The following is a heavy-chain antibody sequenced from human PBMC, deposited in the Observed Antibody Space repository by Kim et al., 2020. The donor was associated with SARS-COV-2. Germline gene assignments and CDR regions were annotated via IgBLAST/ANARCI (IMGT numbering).Heavy chain of an antibody. V-gene: IGHV4-4*07. CDR3: ASGKERTTFDY. J-gene: IGHJ4*02. D-gene: IGHD1-7*01. CDR2: T. Sequence: TNYNPSLKSRVTMSVDTSKNQFSLKLSSVTAADTAVYYCASGKERTTFDYWGQGTLVTVSS.